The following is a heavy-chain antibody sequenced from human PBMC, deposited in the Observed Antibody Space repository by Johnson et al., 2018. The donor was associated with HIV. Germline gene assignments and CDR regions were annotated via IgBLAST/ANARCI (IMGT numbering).Heavy chain of an antibody. D-gene: IGHD3-3*01. CDR3: AKDGLRLGVVSAFDI. V-gene: IGHV3-15*01. CDR2: IKSKTDGGTT. CDR1: GFTFSNAW. J-gene: IGHJ3*02. Sequence: EVQLVESGGGLVKPGGSLRLSCAASGFTFSNAWMSWVRQAPGKGLEWVGRIKSKTDGGTTDYAAPVKGRFTISRDDSNNTLYLRMNSLRPEDTAMYYCAKDGLRLGVVSAFDIWGQGTMVTVSS.